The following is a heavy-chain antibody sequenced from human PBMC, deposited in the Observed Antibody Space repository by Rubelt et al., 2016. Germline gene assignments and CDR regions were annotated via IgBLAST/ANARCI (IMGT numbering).Heavy chain of an antibody. Sequence: GGGLVQPGGSLRLSCAASGFTFNSYAMTWVRQAPGKGLQWVAVIWYDGSNKYYADSVKGRFTISRDNSKNTLYLQMNSLRAEDTGVYYCARDGPDGKPEFDYWGQGTLLTVSS. J-gene: IGHJ4*02. D-gene: IGHD1-14*01. V-gene: IGHV3-33*08. CDR3: ARDGPDGKPEFDY. CDR2: IWYDGSNK. CDR1: GFTFNSYA.